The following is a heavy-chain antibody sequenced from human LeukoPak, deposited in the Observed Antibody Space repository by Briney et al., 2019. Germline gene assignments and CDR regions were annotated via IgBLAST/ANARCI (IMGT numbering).Heavy chain of an antibody. CDR2: IYYSGST. CDR1: GDSISSYY. D-gene: IGHD1-26*01. J-gene: IGHJ5*02. V-gene: IGHV4-59*01. CDR3: ARYQLYSGTYYWFDP. Sequence: SETLSLTCNVSGDSISSYYWSWIRQPPGKGLEWIGYIYYSGSTNYNPPLKSRVTISLDTSKNQFSLKLSSVAAADTAVYYCARYQLYSGTYYWFDPWGQGTLVTVSS.